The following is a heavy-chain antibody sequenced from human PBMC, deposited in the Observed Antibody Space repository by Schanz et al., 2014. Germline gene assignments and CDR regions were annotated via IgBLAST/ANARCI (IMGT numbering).Heavy chain of an antibody. CDR2: ISGSGETT. CDR1: GFGFDDYA. J-gene: IGHJ3*01. Sequence: EVQLVESGGGLVQPGGSLRLSCAASGFGFDDYAMSWVRQAPGKGLEWVSAISGSGETTYYADSVKGRFIISRDSSKNTLFLQMNSLRAEDTAVYFCARDGGRDGYNLAFDVWGQGTLVTVSS. CDR3: ARDGGRDGYNLAFDV. D-gene: IGHD5-12*01. V-gene: IGHV3-23*04.